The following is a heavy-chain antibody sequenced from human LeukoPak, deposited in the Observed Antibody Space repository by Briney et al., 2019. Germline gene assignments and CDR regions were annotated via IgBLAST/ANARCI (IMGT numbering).Heavy chain of an antibody. V-gene: IGHV3-74*01. CDR1: GFTFSSSW. CDR2: IYSDGRTT. J-gene: IGHJ6*02. CDR3: ARAHRPKDIVVVTVYYGMDV. Sequence: GGSLRLSCVASGFTFSSSWMHWVRQAPGKGLVWVSRIYSDGRTTDYADSVKGRFTISRDNAKNSLYLQMNSLRAEDTAVYYCARAHRPKDIVVVTVYYGMDVWGQGTTVTVSS. D-gene: IGHD2-15*01.